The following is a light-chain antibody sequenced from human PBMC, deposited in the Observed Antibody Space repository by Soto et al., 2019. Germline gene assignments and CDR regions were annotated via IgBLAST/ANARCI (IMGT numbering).Light chain of an antibody. CDR3: QQYNDWPQRT. Sequence: VVLTQSPATLSVYPGERATLSCRASQSVSSKLAWYQQKPGQAPRLLIYGAFTRATGIPARFSGSGSETEFTLTISSLQSEDFAVYYCQQYNDWPQRTFGQGTKVDIK. J-gene: IGKJ1*01. CDR1: QSVSSK. CDR2: GAF. V-gene: IGKV3D-15*01.